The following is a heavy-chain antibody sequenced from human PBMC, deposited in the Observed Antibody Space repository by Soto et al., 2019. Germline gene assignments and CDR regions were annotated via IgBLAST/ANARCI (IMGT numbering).Heavy chain of an antibody. D-gene: IGHD6-13*01. Sequence: PGGSLRLSCAASGFTFNNYAMYWVRQAPGKGLEWVSAISGSGGSTYYADSVKGRFTISRDSSKNTLYLQMNSLRAEDTAVYFCAKDRYYSGSLTSFDSWGQGTLVTVSS. CDR2: ISGSGGST. J-gene: IGHJ4*02. CDR3: AKDRYYSGSLTSFDS. CDR1: GFTFNNYA. V-gene: IGHV3-23*01.